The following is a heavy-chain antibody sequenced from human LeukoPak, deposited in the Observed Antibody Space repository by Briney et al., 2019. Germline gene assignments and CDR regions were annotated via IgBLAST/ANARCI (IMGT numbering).Heavy chain of an antibody. Sequence: GGSLRLSCAAPGFTFTTYSMDWVRQAPGKGLEWASSISSTGSYIYYTDSVKGRFTISRDNAQKSVYLQMNSLRAEDTAVYYCASVGAYTHYAPDYRGQGTLVTVSS. CDR1: GFTFTTYS. CDR3: ASVGAYTHYAPDY. V-gene: IGHV3-21*01. J-gene: IGHJ4*02. CDR2: ISSTGSYI. D-gene: IGHD2-2*02.